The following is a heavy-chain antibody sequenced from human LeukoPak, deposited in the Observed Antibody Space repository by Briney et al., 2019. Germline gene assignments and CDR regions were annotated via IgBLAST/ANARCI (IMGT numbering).Heavy chain of an antibody. CDR1: GGSISHYY. V-gene: IGHV4-59*01. D-gene: IGHD1-26*01. CDR2: IYYSGST. Sequence: NASETLSLTCTVSGGSISHYYWSWIRQPPGKGLEWIGYIYYSGSTNYNPSLKSRVTISVDTSKNQFSLKLRSVTAADTAVYYCARGFLSYSGSYYYYYYMDVWGKGTTVTISS. CDR3: ARGFLSYSGSYYYYYYMDV. J-gene: IGHJ6*03.